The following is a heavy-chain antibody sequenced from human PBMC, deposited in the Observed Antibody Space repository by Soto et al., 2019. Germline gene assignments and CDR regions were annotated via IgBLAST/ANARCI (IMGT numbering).Heavy chain of an antibody. CDR1: GFSLSTSGLG. D-gene: IGHD6-19*01. CDR3: ARTPSNSSDYKRVTWCFDF. CDR2: SYWDDDR. Sequence: QITLKESGPTLVRPTQTLTLTCSISGFSLSTSGLGVGWIRHPPGKALEFLALSYWDDDRRYRPSLRSRLTITKDTFKSHVVLKMIDMDPVDTATYYCARTPSNSSDYKRVTWCFDFWGRCTLVTVSS. J-gene: IGHJ2*01. V-gene: IGHV2-5*02.